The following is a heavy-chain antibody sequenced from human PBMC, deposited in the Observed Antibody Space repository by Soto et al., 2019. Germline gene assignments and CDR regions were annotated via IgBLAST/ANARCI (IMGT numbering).Heavy chain of an antibody. V-gene: IGHV3-23*01. CDR1: GFTFSSYA. CDR2: VSAGGDMT. Sequence: GGSLRLSCAASGFTFSSYAMSWVRQAPGKGLEWVSSVSAGGDMTYYSDSVKGRFTISRDNSNNALFLQMNSLRAEDTALYYCARGDRGGSGSPASYYYSGLDVWGQGTKVTVSS. CDR3: ARGDRGGSGSPASYYYSGLDV. D-gene: IGHD3-10*01. J-gene: IGHJ6*02.